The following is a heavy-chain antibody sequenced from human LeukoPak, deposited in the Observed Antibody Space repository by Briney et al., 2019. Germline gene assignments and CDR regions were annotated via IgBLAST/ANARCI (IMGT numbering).Heavy chain of an antibody. D-gene: IGHD3-3*01. V-gene: IGHV3-30*01. CDR1: GFTFSSYA. CDR3: ARDWRALTYYDFWSGHSDYYYYMDV. CDR2: ISYDGSNK. J-gene: IGHJ6*03. Sequence: PGRSLRLSCAASGFTFSSYAMHWVRQAPGKGLEWVAVISYDGSNKYYADSVKGRFTISRDNSKNTLYLQMNSLRAEDTAVYYCARDWRALTYYDFWSGHSDYYYYMDVWGKGTTVTVSS.